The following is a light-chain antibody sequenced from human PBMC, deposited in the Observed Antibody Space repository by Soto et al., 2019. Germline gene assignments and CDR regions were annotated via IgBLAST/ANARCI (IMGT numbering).Light chain of an antibody. CDR2: GAS. V-gene: IGKV3-20*01. J-gene: IGKJ4*01. CDR1: QSIRRRS. Sequence: EIVLARSPGSVSLSPMRVSTLGLMASQSIRRRSLAWYQQKPGQAPRLLIYGASSRAAGTPDRFSGSGSGTDFTLTISGLDTEDFAIYYCQHYDGSVTFAGGTKVDIK. CDR3: QHYDGSVT.